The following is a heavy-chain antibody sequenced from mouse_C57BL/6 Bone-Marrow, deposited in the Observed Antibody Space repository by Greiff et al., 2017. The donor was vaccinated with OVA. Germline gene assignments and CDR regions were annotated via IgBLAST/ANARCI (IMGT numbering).Heavy chain of an antibody. V-gene: IGHV6-6*01. D-gene: IGHD2-2*01. CDR2: IRNKANNHAT. J-gene: IGHJ2*01. CDR3: TRPYGYDGSYFDY. Sequence: EVQLQESGGGLVQPGGSMKLSCAASGFTFSDAWMDWVRQSPEKGLEWVAEIRNKANNHATYYAESVKGRFTISRDDSKSSVYLQMNSLRAEDTGIYYCTRPYGYDGSYFDYWGQGTTLTVSS. CDR1: GFTFSDAW.